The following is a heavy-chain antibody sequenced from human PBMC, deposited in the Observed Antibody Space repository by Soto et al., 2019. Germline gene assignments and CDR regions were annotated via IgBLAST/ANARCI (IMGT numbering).Heavy chain of an antibody. Sequence: SETLSLTCTVFGGSISSYYWSWIRQPPGKGLEWIGYIYYSGSTNYNPSLKSRVTISVDTSKNQFSLKLSSVTAADTAAYYCARDRVGYDFWSGYYRTYYYGMDVWGQGTTVTVSS. CDR3: ARDRVGYDFWSGYYRTYYYGMDV. V-gene: IGHV4-59*01. CDR2: IYYSGST. CDR1: GGSISSYY. J-gene: IGHJ6*02. D-gene: IGHD3-3*01.